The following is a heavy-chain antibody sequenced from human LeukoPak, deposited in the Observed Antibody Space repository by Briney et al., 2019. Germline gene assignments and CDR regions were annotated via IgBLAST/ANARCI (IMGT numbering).Heavy chain of an antibody. CDR2: INPNSGST. Sequence: ASVKVSCKASGYTFTGYYMHWVRQAPGQGLEWMGRINPNSGSTSYAQKFQGRVTMTRDTSTSTVYMELSSLRSEDTAVYYCARDRIVGASYYGMDVWGQGTTVTVSS. V-gene: IGHV1-46*01. CDR1: GYTFTGYY. CDR3: ARDRIVGASYYGMDV. D-gene: IGHD1-26*01. J-gene: IGHJ6*02.